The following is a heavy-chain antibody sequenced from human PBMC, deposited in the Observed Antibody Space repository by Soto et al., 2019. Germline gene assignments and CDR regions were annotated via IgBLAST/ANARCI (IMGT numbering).Heavy chain of an antibody. CDR3: ARQRTTVVTQAYFDY. V-gene: IGHV4-39*01. J-gene: IGHJ4*02. Sequence: SETLSITCIVSGESISSSSYYWGWIRQPPGKGVDWIGSIYHSGRTYYNPSLKSRVSISIDTSKNQFSLKLSSVTAADTALYYCARQRTTVVTQAYFDYWGQGALVTVSS. CDR1: GESISSSSYY. D-gene: IGHD2-21*02. CDR2: IYHSGRT.